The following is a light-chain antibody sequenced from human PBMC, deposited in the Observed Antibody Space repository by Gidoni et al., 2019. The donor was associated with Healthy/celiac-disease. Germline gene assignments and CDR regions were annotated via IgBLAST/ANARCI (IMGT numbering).Light chain of an antibody. V-gene: IGKV4-1*01. CDR2: WAS. Sequence: DIVMTQSPDSLAVSLGERATINCKSSQRVLYSTNHKNYLAWYQQKPGQPHKLLIYWASTRESGVPDLFSGSGSGTDFTLPISSLQAEDVAVYYCQQYYSTPCSFGQGTKLEIK. J-gene: IGKJ2*04. CDR1: QRVLYSTNHKNY. CDR3: QQYYSTPCS.